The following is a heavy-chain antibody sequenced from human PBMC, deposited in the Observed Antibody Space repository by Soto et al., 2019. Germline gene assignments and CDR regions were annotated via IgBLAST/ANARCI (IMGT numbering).Heavy chain of an antibody. CDR2: ISPNGVST. CDR3: ARGHVDIVASTDY. D-gene: IGHD5-12*01. J-gene: IGHJ4*02. Sequence: EVQLVESGGGLVQPGGSLRLSCAASGFTFSSHAMHWVRQAPGKGLEFVSAISPNGVSTYYANSVKGRFTISRDNSKNPLYLQMGSLRAEDMAVYYCARGHVDIVASTDYWGQGTLVTVSS. CDR1: GFTFSSHA. V-gene: IGHV3-64*01.